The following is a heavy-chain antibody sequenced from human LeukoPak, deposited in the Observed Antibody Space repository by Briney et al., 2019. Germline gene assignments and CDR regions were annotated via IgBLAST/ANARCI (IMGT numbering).Heavy chain of an antibody. Sequence: SVKVSCKASGGTFSSYAISWVRQAPGQGLEWMGGIIPIFGTANYAQKFQGRVTITTDDSTSTAYMELSSLRSEDTAVYYCARVQNPPWKRVWSDSYMDGLRKGATVTVSS. J-gene: IGHJ6*03. CDR3: ARVQNPPWKRVWSDSYMDG. CDR1: GGTFSSYA. V-gene: IGHV1-69*05. CDR2: IIPIFGTA. D-gene: IGHD3-3*01.